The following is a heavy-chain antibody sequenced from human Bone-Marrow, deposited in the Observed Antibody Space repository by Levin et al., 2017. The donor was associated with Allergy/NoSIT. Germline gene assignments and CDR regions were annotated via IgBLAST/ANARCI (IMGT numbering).Heavy chain of an antibody. Sequence: AGESLKISCETSGYSFTSYWIGWVRQMPGKGLEWMGNIYPGDSETRYSPSFQGQVTISADKSINTAYSQWGSLEASDTAMYYCARHLTYTSGSSFYLDFWGQGTLVTVSS. D-gene: IGHD2/OR15-2a*01. J-gene: IGHJ4*02. CDR3: ARHLTYTSGSSFYLDF. CDR1: GYSFTSYW. CDR2: IYPGDSET. V-gene: IGHV5-51*01.